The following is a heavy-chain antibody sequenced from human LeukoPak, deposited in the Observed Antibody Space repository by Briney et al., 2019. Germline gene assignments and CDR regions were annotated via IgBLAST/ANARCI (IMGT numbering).Heavy chain of an antibody. CDR1: GVSISSGGYY. CDR3: ARAVTHWYFDL. J-gene: IGHJ2*01. D-gene: IGHD1-14*01. V-gene: IGHV4-31*03. Sequence: SETLCLSCTVSGVSISSGGYYWSWIRQHRGKGLEWIGYIYYSGSTYYNPSLKSRVTISVDTSKNQFSLKLSSVTAADTAVYYCARAVTHWYFDLWGRGTLVTVSS. CDR2: IYYSGST.